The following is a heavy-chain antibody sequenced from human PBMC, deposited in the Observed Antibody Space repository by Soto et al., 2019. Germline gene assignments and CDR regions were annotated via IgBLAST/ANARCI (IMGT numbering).Heavy chain of an antibody. CDR1: GFTFSSYA. V-gene: IGHV3-30-3*01. D-gene: IGHD1-1*01. J-gene: IGHJ4*02. CDR3: AREGRYNEYYFDY. CDR2: ISYDGSNK. Sequence: PVGSLRLSCAASGFTFSSYAMHWVRQAPGKGLEWVAVISYDGSNKYYADSVKGRFTISRDNSKNTLYLQMNSLRAEDTAVYYCAREGRYNEYYFDYWGQGTLVTVSS.